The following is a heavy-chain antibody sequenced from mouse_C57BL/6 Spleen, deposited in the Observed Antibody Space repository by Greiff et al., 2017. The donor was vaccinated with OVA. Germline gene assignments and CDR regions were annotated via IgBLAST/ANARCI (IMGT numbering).Heavy chain of an antibody. CDR2: IRSKSNNYAT. D-gene: IGHD4-1*01. V-gene: IGHV10-1*01. CDR1: GFSFNTYA. J-gene: IGHJ2*01. CDR3: VRRLANWYFDY. Sequence: EVMLVESGGGLVQPKGSLKLSCAASGFSFNTYAMNWVRQAPGKGLEWVARIRSKSNNYATYYADSVKDRFTISRDDSESMLYLQMNNLKTEDTAMYYCVRRLANWYFDYWGQGTTLTVSS.